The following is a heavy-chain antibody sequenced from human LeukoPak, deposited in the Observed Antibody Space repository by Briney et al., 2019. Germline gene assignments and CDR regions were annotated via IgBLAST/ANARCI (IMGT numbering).Heavy chain of an antibody. J-gene: IGHJ4*02. D-gene: IGHD4-17*01. Sequence: SQTLSLTCTVSSDSISSGDYYWSWIRQPAGKGLEFIGYINKKGGTFYNPPLKSRVSISIDTSKNQFSLKLTSVTAADTAVYFCAREHKSYGDYPYYFDSWGQETLVTVSS. V-gene: IGHV4-30-4*01. CDR1: SDSISSGDYY. CDR2: INKKGGT. CDR3: AREHKSYGDYPYYFDS.